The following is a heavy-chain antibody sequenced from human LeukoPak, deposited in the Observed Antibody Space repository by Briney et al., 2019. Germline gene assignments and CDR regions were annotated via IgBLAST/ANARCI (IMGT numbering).Heavy chain of an antibody. CDR1: GFTFSNAW. CDR3: ARDQVGDFDH. J-gene: IGHJ5*02. Sequence: GGSLRLSCAASGFTFSNAWMSWVRQAPGKGLEWVANIKLDGSETYYVDSVKGRFTISRDNAKNSVYLQMNSLRVEDTAVYYCARDQVGDFDHWSQGTLVTVSS. V-gene: IGHV3-7*01. D-gene: IGHD1-26*01. CDR2: IKLDGSET.